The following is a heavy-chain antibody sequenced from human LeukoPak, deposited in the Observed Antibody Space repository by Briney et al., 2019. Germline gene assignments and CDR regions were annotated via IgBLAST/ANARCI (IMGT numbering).Heavy chain of an antibody. J-gene: IGHJ6*02. CDR2: INHSGST. Sequence: SETLSLTCAVYGGSFSGYYWSWIRQPPGKGLEWIWEINHSGSTNYNPSLKSRVTISVDTSKNQFSLKLSSVTAADTAVYYCARGPLWFGEFSTYYYYGMDVWGQGTTVTVSS. V-gene: IGHV4-34*01. D-gene: IGHD3-10*01. CDR3: ARGPLWFGEFSTYYYYGMDV. CDR1: GGSFSGYY.